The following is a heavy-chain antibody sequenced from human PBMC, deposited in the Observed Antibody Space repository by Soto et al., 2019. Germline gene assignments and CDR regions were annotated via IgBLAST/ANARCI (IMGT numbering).Heavy chain of an antibody. CDR3: ARDLNLYDSSGNYYPWYFDY. J-gene: IGHJ4*02. Sequence: GGSLRLSCAASGFTFSTYGMNWVRQAPGKGLEWVSSISSSSTNIYYADAVKGRFTISRDNAENSLFLQMNSLRAEDTAVYYCARDLNLYDSSGNYYPWYFDYWGQGTLVTVSS. V-gene: IGHV3-21*01. CDR1: GFTFSTYG. D-gene: IGHD3-22*01. CDR2: ISSSSTNI.